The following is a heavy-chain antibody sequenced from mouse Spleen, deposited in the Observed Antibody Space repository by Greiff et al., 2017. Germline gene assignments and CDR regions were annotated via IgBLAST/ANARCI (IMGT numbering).Heavy chain of an antibody. V-gene: IGHV1-76*01. J-gene: IGHJ4*01. Sequence: VQRVESGAELVRPGASVKLSCKASGYTFTDYYINWVKQRPGQGLEWIARIYPGSGNTYYNEKFKGKATLTAEKSSSTAYMQLSSLTSEDSAVYFCAIYRSYAMDYWGQGTSVTVSS. CDR2: IYPGSGNT. D-gene: IGHD2-14*01. CDR1: GYTFTDYY. CDR3: AIYRSYAMDY.